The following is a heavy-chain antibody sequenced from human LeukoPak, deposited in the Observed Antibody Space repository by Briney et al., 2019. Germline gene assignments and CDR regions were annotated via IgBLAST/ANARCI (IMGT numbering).Heavy chain of an antibody. D-gene: IGHD3-3*01. J-gene: IGHJ6*03. V-gene: IGHV1-46*01. CDR3: ANGYYDFWSGYPRSDYYYMDV. CDR1: GYTFTSYY. CDR2: INPSGGST. Sequence: GASVKVSCKASGYTFTSYYMHWVRRAPGQGLEWMGIINPSGGSTSYAQKFQGRVTMTRDTSTSTVYMELSSLRSEDTAVYYCANGYYDFWSGYPRSDYYYMDVWGKGTTVTVSS.